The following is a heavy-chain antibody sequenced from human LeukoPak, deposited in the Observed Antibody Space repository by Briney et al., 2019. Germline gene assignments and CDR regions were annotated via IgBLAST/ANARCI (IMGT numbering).Heavy chain of an antibody. J-gene: IGHJ4*02. CDR3: AKDAGRLRSYYFDY. D-gene: IGHD4-17*01. CDR1: GFTFSDYY. CDR2: ISSSGSTI. Sequence: GGSLRLSCAASGFTFSDYYMSWIRQAPGKGLEWVSYISSSGSTIYYADSVKGRFTISRDNAKNSLYLQMNSLRAEDTAVYYCAKDAGRLRSYYFDYWGQGTLVTVSS. V-gene: IGHV3-11*04.